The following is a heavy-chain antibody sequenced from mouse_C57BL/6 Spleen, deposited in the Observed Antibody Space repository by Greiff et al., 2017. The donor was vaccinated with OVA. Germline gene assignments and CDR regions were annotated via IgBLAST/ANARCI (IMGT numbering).Heavy chain of an antibody. CDR3: ARFITTVVAPYYAMDY. CDR2: IWTGGGT. V-gene: IGHV2-9-1*01. J-gene: IGHJ4*01. Sequence: VMLVESGPGLVAPSQSLSITCTVSGFSLTSYAISWVRQPPGKGLEWLGVIWTGGGTNYNSALKSRLSISKDNSKSQVFLKMNSLQTDDTARYYCARFITTVVAPYYAMDYWGQGTSVTVSS. D-gene: IGHD1-1*01. CDR1: GFSLTSYA.